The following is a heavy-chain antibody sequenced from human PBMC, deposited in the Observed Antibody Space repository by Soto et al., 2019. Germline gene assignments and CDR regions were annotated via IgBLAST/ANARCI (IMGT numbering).Heavy chain of an antibody. CDR3: ARTRIAVRPDFSVDLVTYYCFGVDV. J-gene: IGHJ6*02. D-gene: IGHD6-6*01. CDR1: GDTFSSYP. V-gene: IGHV1-69*13. Sequence: GASVKVSCKASGDTFSSYPITWVRQAPGQGLEWMGGIIPIFGTSTYSQGFQGRVSITADESTSTAYMELSSLRSEDTAVYYCARTRIAVRPDFSVDLVTYYCFGVDVWCPGTPVTVFS. CDR2: IIPIFGTS.